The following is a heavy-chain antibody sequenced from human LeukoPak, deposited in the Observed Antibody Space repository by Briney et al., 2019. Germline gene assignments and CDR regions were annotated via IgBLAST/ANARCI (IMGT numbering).Heavy chain of an antibody. CDR1: GYTFTSYG. V-gene: IGHV1-18*01. CDR2: ISAYNGNT. CDR3: ARDLKRGYSSGRYSWGTGSSNDY. D-gene: IGHD6-19*01. Sequence: ASVKVSCKASGYTFTSYGISWVRQAPGQGLEWKGWISAYNGNTNYAQKLQGRVTMTTDTSTSTAYMELRSLRSDDTAVYYCARDLKRGYSSGRYSWGTGSSNDYWGQGTLVTVSS. J-gene: IGHJ4*02.